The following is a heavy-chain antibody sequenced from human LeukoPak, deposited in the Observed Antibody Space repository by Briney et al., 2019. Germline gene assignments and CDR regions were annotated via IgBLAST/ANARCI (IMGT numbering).Heavy chain of an antibody. CDR2: ISGSGGST. J-gene: IGHJ4*02. V-gene: IGHV3-23*01. D-gene: IGHD3-22*01. CDR1: GFTFSSYA. Sequence: GGSLRLSCAASGFTFSSYAMSWVRQAPGKGLEWVSAISGSGGSTYSADSVKGRFTISRDNSKNTLYLQMNSLRAEDTAVYYCARADDYYDSSGYYGLDYWGQGTLVTVSS. CDR3: ARADDYYDSSGYYGLDY.